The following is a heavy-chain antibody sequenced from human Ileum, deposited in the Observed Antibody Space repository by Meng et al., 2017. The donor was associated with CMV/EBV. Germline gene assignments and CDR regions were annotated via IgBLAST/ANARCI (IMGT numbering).Heavy chain of an antibody. V-gene: IGHV1-69*12. Sequence: QVQLVQSGAEVKKPGSSVKVSCEGSGGTLSSNAISWVRHAPGQGLEWMGVISPIFRTSNYAQKFQGRLTITADESTSTAYMELSSLTSGDTAVYYCATSGRGPKYYFDYWGQGTLVTVSS. D-gene: IGHD1-14*01. CDR1: GGTLSSNA. CDR3: ATSGRGPKYYFDY. CDR2: ISPIFRTS. J-gene: IGHJ4*02.